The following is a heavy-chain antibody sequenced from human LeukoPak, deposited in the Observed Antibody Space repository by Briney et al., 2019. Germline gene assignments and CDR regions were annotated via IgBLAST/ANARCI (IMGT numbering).Heavy chain of an antibody. D-gene: IGHD6-6*01. V-gene: IGHV4-59*01. CDR2: IYYSGST. CDR1: GGSISSYY. CDR3: ATFSSSTLYYYGMDV. J-gene: IGHJ6*02. Sequence: SETLSLTCTVSGGSISSYYWSWIRQPPGKGLECIGYIYYSGSTNYNPSLKSRVTISVDTSKNQFSLKLSSVTAADTAVYYCATFSSSTLYYYGMDVWGQGTTVTVSS.